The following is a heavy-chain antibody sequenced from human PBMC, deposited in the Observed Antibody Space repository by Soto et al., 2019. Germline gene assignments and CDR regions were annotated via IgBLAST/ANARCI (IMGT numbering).Heavy chain of an antibody. CDR2: ISGSGGST. CDR3: AKAWRGIAAAGTAGTWFDP. CDR1: GFTFSSYA. V-gene: IGHV3-23*01. J-gene: IGHJ5*02. Sequence: GGSLRLSCAASGFTFSSYAMSWVRQAPGKGLEWVSAISGSGGSTYYADSVKGRFTISRDNSKNTLYLQMNSLRAEDTAVYYCAKAWRGIAAAGTAGTWFDPWGQGTLVTVSS. D-gene: IGHD6-13*01.